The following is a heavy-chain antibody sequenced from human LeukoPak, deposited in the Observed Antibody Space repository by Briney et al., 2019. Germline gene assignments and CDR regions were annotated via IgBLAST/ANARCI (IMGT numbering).Heavy chain of an antibody. CDR3: ARDLITMVRGVIIYYGMDV. D-gene: IGHD3-10*01. V-gene: IGHV3-30*04. CDR1: GFTFSSYA. Sequence: PGRSLRLSCAASGFTFSSYAMHWVRQAPGKGLEWVAVISYDGSNKYYADSVKGRFTISRDNSKNTLYLQMNSLRAEDTAVYYCARDLITMVRGVIIYYGMDVWGKGTTVTVSS. J-gene: IGHJ6*04. CDR2: ISYDGSNK.